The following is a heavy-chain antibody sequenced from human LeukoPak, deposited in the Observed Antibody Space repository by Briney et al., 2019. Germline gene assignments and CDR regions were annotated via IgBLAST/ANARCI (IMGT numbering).Heavy chain of an antibody. CDR2: ISGTGGAT. Sequence: AESLTLSCVASGCCFGNYAMSWVRQAPGKGLQWVSQISGTGGATWYAAFARDRTTISRDNYKKTLYLQMSGLRVEDTAMYYCVKDPRDTYGTNWFVSWGQGTLLIVSS. D-gene: IGHD2-21*01. J-gene: IGHJ5*01. CDR3: VKDPRDTYGTNWFVS. V-gene: IGHV3-23*01. CDR1: GCCFGNYA.